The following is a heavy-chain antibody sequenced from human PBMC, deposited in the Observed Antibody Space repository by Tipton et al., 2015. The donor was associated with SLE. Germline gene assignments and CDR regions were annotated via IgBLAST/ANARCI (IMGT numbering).Heavy chain of an antibody. CDR3: ATGGSIVGPIRYFDY. CDR2: IYHRGST. J-gene: IGHJ4*02. D-gene: IGHD1-26*01. Sequence: LRLSCTVSGYSISSGYYWGWIRQPPGKGLDWIGSIYHRGSTYYNPSLKSRVTMSVDTSKNQFSLKLGSVTAADTAVYYCATGGSIVGPIRYFDYWGQGTLVTVSS. V-gene: IGHV4-38-2*02. CDR1: GYSISSGYY.